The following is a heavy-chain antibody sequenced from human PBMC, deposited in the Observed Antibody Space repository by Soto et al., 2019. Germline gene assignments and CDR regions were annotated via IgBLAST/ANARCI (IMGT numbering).Heavy chain of an antibody. CDR3: ARDNAPYCGAGACL. J-gene: IGHJ3*01. CDR1: EFTVGSNY. D-gene: IGHD2-21*01. Sequence: EVQLVESGGGMVQPGGSLRLSCVASEFTVGSNYMIWVRQAPGKGLEWVSVIYSGGSTYYADSVKGRFTISRDNSKTTLYRQMNSLRAEDTAVYYCARDNAPYCGAGACLWGQGTMVTVSS. V-gene: IGHV3-66*01. CDR2: IYSGGST.